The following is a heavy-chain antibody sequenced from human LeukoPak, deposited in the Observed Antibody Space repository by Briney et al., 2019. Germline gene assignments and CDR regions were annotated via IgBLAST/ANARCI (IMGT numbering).Heavy chain of an antibody. V-gene: IGHV4-59*08. CDR1: SGSIRSYY. J-gene: IGHJ4*02. CDR2: IFHTGTA. CDR3: ASQVHWAAALDS. Sequence: SETLSLTCNVSSGSIRSYYWSWIRQPPGRGLERIGYIFHTGTATYNPSLKSRFTMSVDTSKNQFSLKVTSVTAADTAVYYCASQVHWAAALDSWGQGTLVSVSS. D-gene: IGHD6-13*01.